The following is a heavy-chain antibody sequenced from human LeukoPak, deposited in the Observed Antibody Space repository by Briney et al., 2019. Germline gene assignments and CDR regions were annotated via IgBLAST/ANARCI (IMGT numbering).Heavy chain of an antibody. Sequence: VASVKVSCKASGYTFTSYGISWVRQAPGQGLERMGGIIPIFGTANYAQKFQGRVTITADESTSTAYMELSSLRSEDTAVYYCAATPYCGGDCYSAVDYWGQGTLVTVSS. J-gene: IGHJ4*02. CDR3: AATPYCGGDCYSAVDY. CDR1: GYTFTSYG. V-gene: IGHV1-69*13. D-gene: IGHD2-21*02. CDR2: IIPIFGTA.